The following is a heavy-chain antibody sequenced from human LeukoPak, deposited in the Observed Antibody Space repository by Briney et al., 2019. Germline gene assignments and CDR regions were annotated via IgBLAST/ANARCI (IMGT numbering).Heavy chain of an antibody. V-gene: IGHV4-38-2*02. CDR3: ARGILTGYPGSYWYFDL. J-gene: IGHJ2*01. CDR1: GYSISSGYY. Sequence: SETLSLTCTVSGYSISSGYYWGWIRQPPGKGLEWIGSIYYSGSTYYNPSLKSRVTISVDTSKNQFSLKLSSVTAADTAVYYCARGILTGYPGSYWYFDLWGRGTLVTVSS. CDR2: IYYSGST. D-gene: IGHD3-9*01.